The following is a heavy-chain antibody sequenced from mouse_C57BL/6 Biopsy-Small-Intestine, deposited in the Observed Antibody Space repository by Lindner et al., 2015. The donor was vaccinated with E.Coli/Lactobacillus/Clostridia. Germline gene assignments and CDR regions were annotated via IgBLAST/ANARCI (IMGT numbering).Heavy chain of an antibody. CDR2: INPSSGYN. V-gene: IGHV1-7*01. J-gene: IGHJ4*01. Sequence: VQLQESGADLARPGASVKLSCKASGYTFTSYWMHWVKQRPGQGLEWIGYINPSSGYNKYNQKFKDKATLTADKSSSTAYMQLSSLTYEDSAVYYCARNSAMDYWGQGTSVTVSS. CDR1: GYTFTSYW. CDR3: ARNSAMDY.